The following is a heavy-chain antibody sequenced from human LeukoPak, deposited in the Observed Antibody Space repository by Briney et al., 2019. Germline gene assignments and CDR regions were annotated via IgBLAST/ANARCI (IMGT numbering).Heavy chain of an antibody. D-gene: IGHD3-22*01. Sequence: SETLSLTCTVSGGSTSSYYWSWIRQPAGKGLEWIGRIYTSGSTNYNPSLKSRVTMSVDTSKNQFSLKLSSVTAADTAVYYCARDFGSAEYDSSGYYYGWFDPWGQGTLVTVSS. CDR2: IYTSGST. CDR3: ARDFGSAEYDSSGYYYGWFDP. CDR1: GGSTSSYY. J-gene: IGHJ5*02. V-gene: IGHV4-4*07.